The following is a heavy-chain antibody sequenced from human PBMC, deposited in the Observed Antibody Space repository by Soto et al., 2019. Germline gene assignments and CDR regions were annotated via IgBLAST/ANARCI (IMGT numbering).Heavy chain of an antibody. CDR1: GYTFTSYY. CDR3: ARDRKAYSSSWYWFDP. D-gene: IGHD6-13*01. J-gene: IGHJ5*02. Sequence: ASVKVSCKASGYTFTSYYMHWVRQAPGQGLEWMGIINPSGGSTSYAQKFQGRVTMTRDTSTSTVYMELSSLRSEDTAVYYCARDRKAYSSSWYWFDPWGQATLVTVSS. V-gene: IGHV1-46*01. CDR2: INPSGGST.